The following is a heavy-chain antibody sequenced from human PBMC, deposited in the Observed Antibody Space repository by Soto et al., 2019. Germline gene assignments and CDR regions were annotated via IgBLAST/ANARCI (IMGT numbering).Heavy chain of an antibody. Sequence: GGSLRLSCAASGFTFSSYAMSWVRQAPGKGLEWVSAISGSGGSTYYADSVKGRFTISRDNSKNTLYLQMNSLRAEDTAVYYCAKDSCSSTTCYASHFDTWGQGTLVTVSS. CDR3: AKDSCSSTTCYASHFDT. V-gene: IGHV3-23*01. D-gene: IGHD2-2*01. CDR1: GFTFSSYA. J-gene: IGHJ5*02. CDR2: ISGSGGST.